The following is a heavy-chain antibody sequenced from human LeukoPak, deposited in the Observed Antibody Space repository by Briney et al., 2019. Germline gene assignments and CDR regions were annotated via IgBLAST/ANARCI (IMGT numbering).Heavy chain of an antibody. CDR2: INHNGNAN. Sequence: GGSLRLSCVASGFTFGKYWMSWARQAPGKGLEWVASINHNGNANYYVDSVKGRFTISRDNAKNSLYLQMSNLRAEDTAVYFCARGGGSDVWGQGATVTVSS. J-gene: IGHJ6*02. D-gene: IGHD2-15*01. CDR3: ARGGGSDV. V-gene: IGHV3-7*03. CDR1: GFTFGKYW.